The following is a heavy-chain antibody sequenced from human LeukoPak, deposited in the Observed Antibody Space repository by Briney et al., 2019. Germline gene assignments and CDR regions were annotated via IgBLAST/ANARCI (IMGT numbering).Heavy chain of an antibody. CDR2: IRSKANSYAT. Sequence: GGSLRLSCAASGFIFSGSAMHWVRQASGKGLEWVGRIRSKANSYATAYAASVKGRFTISRDNSKNTLYLQMNSLRPEDTAVYYCARIVIVGGTPEDYWGQGTLVTVSS. CDR1: GFIFSGSA. J-gene: IGHJ4*02. CDR3: ARIVIVGGTPEDY. V-gene: IGHV3-73*01. D-gene: IGHD1-26*01.